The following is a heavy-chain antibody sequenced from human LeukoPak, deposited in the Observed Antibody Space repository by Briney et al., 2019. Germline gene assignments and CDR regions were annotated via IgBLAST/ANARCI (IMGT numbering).Heavy chain of an antibody. Sequence: GGSLRLSCAASGFTFSSYEINWVRQAPGKGLEWVSYISSSGNTKYYADSVKGRFTISRDNAKNSLYLQMNSLRAEDTAVYYCAREKSCFDYWGQGTLVTVSS. CDR2: ISSSGNTK. CDR3: AREKSCFDY. V-gene: IGHV3-48*03. CDR1: GFTFSSYE. J-gene: IGHJ4*02.